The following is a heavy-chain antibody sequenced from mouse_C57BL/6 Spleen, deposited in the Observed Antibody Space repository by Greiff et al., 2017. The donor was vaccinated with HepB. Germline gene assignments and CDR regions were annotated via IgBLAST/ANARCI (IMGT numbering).Heavy chain of an antibody. J-gene: IGHJ4*01. V-gene: IGHV1-69*01. CDR2: IDPSDSYT. CDR3: ARGGYGSSLYAMDY. CDR1: GYTFTSYW. D-gene: IGHD1-1*01. Sequence: QVQLQQSGAELVMPGASVKLSCKASGYTFTSYWMHWVKQRPGQGLEWIGEIDPSDSYTNYNQKFKGKSTLTVDKSSSTAYMQLSSLTSEDSAVYCGARGGYGSSLYAMDYWGQGTSVTVSS.